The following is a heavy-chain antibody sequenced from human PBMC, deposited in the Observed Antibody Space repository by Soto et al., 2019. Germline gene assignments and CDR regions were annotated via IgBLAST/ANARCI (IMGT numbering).Heavy chain of an antibody. D-gene: IGHD4-17*01. CDR3: ARVPTTVTHPKSPFLVDRDVKDESFAP. V-gene: IGHV4-59*01. CDR2: ISDSGNT. J-gene: IGHJ5*02. Sequence: QVQLLESGPRLVNPSETLSLTCSVSGGSPSSNYWSWIRQPPGKGLEWIGGISDSGNTYYNPSLQSRVTISIDSSTHQVVLHLTSVTTADTAVYYCARVPTTVTHPKSPFLVDRDVKDESFAPWVQGTLVIVSS. CDR1: GGSPSSNY.